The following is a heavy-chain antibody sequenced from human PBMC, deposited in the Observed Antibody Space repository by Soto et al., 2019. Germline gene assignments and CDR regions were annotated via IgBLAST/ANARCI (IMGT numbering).Heavy chain of an antibody. CDR1: GFTFSRYG. CDR3: AKGQRVATGRGYYGMDV. Sequence: QVQLVESGGGVVQPVRSVRLACAASGFTFSRYGMHWVRQAPGKGLEWGTVISYDGSDKDYADSLKGLFTISRDKSKKTLYLQMNSLRVEDTAIYYCAKGQRVATGRGYYGMDVWGQGTTVTVSS. CDR2: ISYDGSDK. D-gene: IGHD5-12*01. J-gene: IGHJ6*02. V-gene: IGHV3-30*18.